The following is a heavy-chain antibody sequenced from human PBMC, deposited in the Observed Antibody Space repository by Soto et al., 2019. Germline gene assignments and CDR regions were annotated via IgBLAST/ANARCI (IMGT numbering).Heavy chain of an antibody. Sequence: ASVKVSCKASGYTFTSYDINWLRQATGQGLEWMGWMNPNSGNTGYAQKFQGRVTMTRNTSISTAYMELSSLRSEDTAVYYCARGHTYYYDFWSVSKYYYYGMDVWGQGTTVTVSS. D-gene: IGHD3-3*01. CDR3: ARGHTYYYDFWSVSKYYYYGMDV. V-gene: IGHV1-8*01. CDR2: MNPNSGNT. J-gene: IGHJ6*02. CDR1: GYTFTSYD.